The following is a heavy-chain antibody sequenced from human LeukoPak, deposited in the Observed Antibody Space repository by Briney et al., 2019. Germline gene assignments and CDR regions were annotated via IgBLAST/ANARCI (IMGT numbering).Heavy chain of an antibody. CDR3: ARDAITIFGVVTPFDP. J-gene: IGHJ5*02. Sequence: ASVKVSCKASGYTFTSYGISWVRQGPGQGLEWMGWISAYNGNTNYAQKLQGRVTMTTDTSTSTAYMELRSLRSDDTAVYYCARDAITIFGVVTPFDPWGQGTLVTVSS. D-gene: IGHD3-3*01. V-gene: IGHV1-18*01. CDR1: GYTFTSYG. CDR2: ISAYNGNT.